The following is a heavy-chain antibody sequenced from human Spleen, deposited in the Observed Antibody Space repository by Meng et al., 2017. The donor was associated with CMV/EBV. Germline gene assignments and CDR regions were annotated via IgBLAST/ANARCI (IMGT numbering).Heavy chain of an antibody. J-gene: IGHJ4*02. CDR1: GYTFTSYY. D-gene: IGHD2-2*01. CDR2: IKPSDGST. V-gene: IGHV1-46*01. CDR3: AREMPHTYYFDF. Sequence: QVQLVQSGAEGKKPGASLKISCKASGYTFTSYYMHWMRRAPGQGLEWVGIIKPSDGSTTYTQKFKGRVTMTWDTSTSTVYLELSSLRSDDTAVFYCAREMPHTYYFDFWGQGTLVTVSS.